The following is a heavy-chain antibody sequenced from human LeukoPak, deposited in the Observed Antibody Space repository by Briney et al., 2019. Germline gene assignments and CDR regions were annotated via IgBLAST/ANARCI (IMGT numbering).Heavy chain of an antibody. Sequence: PSETLSLTCTVSGGSISSGSYYWSWIRQPAGKGLEWIGRIYTSGSTNYNPSLKSRVTISVDTSMNHFSLKLSSVTAADTAVYYCARESGTRSKQFDYWGQGTLVTVSS. CDR3: ARESGTRSKQFDY. D-gene: IGHD3-10*01. CDR2: IYTSGST. V-gene: IGHV4-61*02. J-gene: IGHJ4*02. CDR1: GGSISSGSYY.